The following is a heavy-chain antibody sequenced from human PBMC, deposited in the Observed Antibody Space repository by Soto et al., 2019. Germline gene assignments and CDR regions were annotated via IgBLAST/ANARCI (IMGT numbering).Heavy chain of an antibody. V-gene: IGHV3-43*01. CDR3: AKKATVTTGHFDY. CDR2: ITWDGDS. Sequence: GGSLRLSCAASGFTFDDYTMHWVRQVPGKSLEWVSLITWDGDSYYADSVKGRFTISRDNSKNTLYLQMNSLRIEDTALYYCAKKATVTTGHFDYWGQGTLVTVSS. D-gene: IGHD4-4*01. CDR1: GFTFDDYT. J-gene: IGHJ4*02.